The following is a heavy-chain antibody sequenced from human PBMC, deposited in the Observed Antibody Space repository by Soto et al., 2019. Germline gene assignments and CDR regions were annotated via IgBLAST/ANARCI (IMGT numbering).Heavy chain of an antibody. CDR2: ISAYNGNT. J-gene: IGHJ4*02. CDR1: GYTFTSYV. V-gene: IGHV1-18*01. CDR3: ARDRYCSGGSCYLGIFDY. Sequence: GASVKVCCKASGYTFTSYVISWVRQAPGQGLEWMGWISAYNGNTNYAQKLQGRVTMTTDTSTSTAYMELRSLRSDDTAVYYCARDRYCSGGSCYLGIFDYWGQGTLVTVS. D-gene: IGHD2-15*01.